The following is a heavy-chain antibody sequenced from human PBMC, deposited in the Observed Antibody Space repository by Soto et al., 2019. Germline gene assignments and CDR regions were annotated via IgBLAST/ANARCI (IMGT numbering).Heavy chain of an antibody. CDR3: ARDSPGGRNFDY. J-gene: IGHJ4*02. Sequence: SETLSLTCTVSGGSISSGGYYWSWIRQHPGKGLEWIGYIYYSGSTYYNPSLKSRVTISVDTSKNQFSLKLSSVTAADTAMYYCARDSPGGRNFDYWGQGALVTVSS. V-gene: IGHV4-31*03. CDR2: IYYSGST. CDR1: GGSISSGGYY. D-gene: IGHD2-15*01.